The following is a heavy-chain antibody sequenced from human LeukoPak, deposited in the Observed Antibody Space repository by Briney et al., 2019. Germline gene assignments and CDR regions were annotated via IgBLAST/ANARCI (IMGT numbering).Heavy chain of an antibody. CDR3: ARRNLLGTFDY. J-gene: IGHJ4*02. Sequence: PSETLSLTCTVSGGSISSYYWSWMWQPPGKGLEWIGYIYNSGSTNYNPSLKSRVTISEDTSKNQFSLKLSSVTAADTAVYYCARRNLLGTFDYWGQGTLVTVSS. V-gene: IGHV4-59*08. CDR2: IYNSGST. CDR1: GGSISSYY. D-gene: IGHD3-10*01.